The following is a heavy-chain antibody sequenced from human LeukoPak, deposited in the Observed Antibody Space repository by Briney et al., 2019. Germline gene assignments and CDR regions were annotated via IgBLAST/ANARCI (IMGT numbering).Heavy chain of an antibody. V-gene: IGHV3-20*04. CDR1: GFTFDDYG. Sequence: PGGSLRLSCAASGFTFDDYGMSWVRQAPGKGLRGSFGINWNGGSTGYADSVKGRFTISRDNAKNSLYLQMNCLRAEDTALYYCARVHKEYYYYYMDVWGKGTTVTVSS. J-gene: IGHJ6*03. CDR3: ARVHKEYYYYYMDV. CDR2: INWNGGST.